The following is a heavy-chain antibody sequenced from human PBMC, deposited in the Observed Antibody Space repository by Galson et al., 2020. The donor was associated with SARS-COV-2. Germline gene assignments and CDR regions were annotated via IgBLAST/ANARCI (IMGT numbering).Heavy chain of an antibody. CDR3: AKAVGTAAFYYWYFDL. CDR2: MSSSGTQI. CDR1: GLAFNKYT. V-gene: IGHV3-21*01. D-gene: IGHD6-13*01. Sequence: GGSLRLSCAASGLAFNKYTMNWVRQAPGKGPEWLSSMSSSGTQIFYAASVRGRFTISRDDARNSLYLQMNSLSAEDPAVYYCAKAVGTAAFYYWYFDLWGRGTLVTVSS. J-gene: IGHJ2*01.